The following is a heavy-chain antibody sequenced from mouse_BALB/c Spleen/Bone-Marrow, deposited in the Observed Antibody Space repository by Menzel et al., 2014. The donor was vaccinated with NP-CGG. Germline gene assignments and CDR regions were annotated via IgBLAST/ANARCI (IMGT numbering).Heavy chain of an antibody. CDR3: ARQLGLRWAMDY. D-gene: IGHD3-1*01. J-gene: IGHJ4*01. V-gene: IGHV5-12-2*01. CDR1: GFTFSSYT. CDR2: ISNGGGST. Sequence: EVQRVESGGGLVQPGGSLKLSCAASGFTFSSYTVSWVRQTPEKRLEWVAYISNGGGSTYYPDTVKGRFTISRDNAKNPLYLQMSSLKSEDTAMYYCARQLGLRWAMDYWGQGTSVTVSS.